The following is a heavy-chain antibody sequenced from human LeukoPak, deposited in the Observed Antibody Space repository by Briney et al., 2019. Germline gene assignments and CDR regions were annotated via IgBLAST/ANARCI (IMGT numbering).Heavy chain of an antibody. CDR1: GFIFNNYA. J-gene: IGHJ3*02. Sequence: GSLRLPCAASGFIFNNYAMNWVRQAPGKGLEWVSYISSTSSSRDYVDSVKGRFTISRDNDKKSLYLQMNSLRPEDTAVYYCARSFDIWGQGTMVTVSS. CDR2: ISSTSSSR. V-gene: IGHV3-48*01. CDR3: ARSFDI.